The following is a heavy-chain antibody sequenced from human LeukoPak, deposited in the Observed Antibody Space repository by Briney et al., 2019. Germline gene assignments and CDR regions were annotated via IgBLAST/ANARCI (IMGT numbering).Heavy chain of an antibody. Sequence: GGSLRLSCAASGFTFRNYEMNWVRQAPEKGLEWVSYISSSGSTVYYADSVKGRFTISRDNAKNSLYLQMNSLRAEDTALYYCARGFLRGYSRGYFDLWGRGTLVTVSS. CDR3: ARGFLRGYSRGYFDL. V-gene: IGHV3-48*03. J-gene: IGHJ2*01. CDR1: GFTFRNYE. D-gene: IGHD5-18*01. CDR2: ISSSGSTV.